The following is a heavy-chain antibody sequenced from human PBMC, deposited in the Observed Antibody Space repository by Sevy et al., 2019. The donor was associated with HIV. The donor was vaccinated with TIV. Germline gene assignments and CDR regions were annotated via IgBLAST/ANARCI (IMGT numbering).Heavy chain of an antibody. CDR2: IYPNGGDT. Sequence: ASVKVSCKTSGYTFAAYYIHWVRQAPGQGPEWLGWIYPNGGDTTFAQKFQGRVTVTMGTSINTVYMELNRLRSDDTAVYYCARGKREEWLLYLDNWGQGTLVTVSS. CDR3: ARGKREEWLLYLDN. J-gene: IGHJ4*02. D-gene: IGHD3-3*01. CDR1: GYTFAAYY. V-gene: IGHV1-2*02.